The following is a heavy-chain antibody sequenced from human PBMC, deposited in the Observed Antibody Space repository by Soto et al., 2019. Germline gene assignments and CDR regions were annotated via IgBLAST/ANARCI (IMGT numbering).Heavy chain of an antibody. CDR3: ARGVSRAAVT. V-gene: IGHV6-1*01. J-gene: IGHJ5*02. CDR2: TYYRSKWYN. Sequence: QVQLQQSGPGLVKPSQTLSLTCAISGDSVSTNSAAWNWIRQSPSRGLEWLGRTYYRSKWYNDFAVSVKSRIPISPATPKNQFSLLLNSVTPEDTAVYYCARGVSRAAVTWGQGTLVTVSS. D-gene: IGHD6-13*01. CDR1: GDSVSTNSAA.